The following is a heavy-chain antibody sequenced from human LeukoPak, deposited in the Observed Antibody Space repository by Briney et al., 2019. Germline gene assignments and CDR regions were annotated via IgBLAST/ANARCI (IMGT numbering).Heavy chain of an antibody. CDR2: ISSSSSYI. Sequence: GGSLRLSCAASGFTFSSYSMNWVRQAPGKGLEWVSSISSSSSYIYYADSVKGRFTISRDNSKNTLYLQMNSLSAEDTAVYYCARRHYYGSESSTDYWGQGTLVTVSS. CDR1: GFTFSSYS. D-gene: IGHD3-10*01. J-gene: IGHJ4*02. CDR3: ARRHYYGSESSTDY. V-gene: IGHV3-21*04.